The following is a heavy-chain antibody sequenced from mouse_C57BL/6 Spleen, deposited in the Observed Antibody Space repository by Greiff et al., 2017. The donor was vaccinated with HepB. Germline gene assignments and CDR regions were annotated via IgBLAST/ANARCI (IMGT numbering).Heavy chain of an antibody. J-gene: IGHJ2*01. D-gene: IGHD2-3*01. Sequence: EVKLVESGPGLAKPPQTLSLTCSVTGYSITSDYWNCIRKFPGNKLEYMGYISYSGSTYYNPSLKSRISITRDTSKNQYYLQFNSVTTEDTATYYCTRSSDGFLFFDYWALGTTLTVSS. CDR1: GYSITSDY. CDR2: ISYSGST. V-gene: IGHV3-8*01. CDR3: TRSSDGFLFFDY.